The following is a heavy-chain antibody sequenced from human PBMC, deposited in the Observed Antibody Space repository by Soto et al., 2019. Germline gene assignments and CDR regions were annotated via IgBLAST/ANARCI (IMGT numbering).Heavy chain of an antibody. CDR2: MNPNSGNT. D-gene: IGHD2-15*01. J-gene: IGHJ1*01. CDR1: GYTFTSYD. V-gene: IGHV1-8*01. Sequence: ASVKVSCKASGYTFTSYDINWVRQATGQGLEWMGWMNPNSGNTGYAQKFQGRVTMTRNTSISTAYMELSSLRSEDTAVYYCARTPELNIVVVVAATPYFQHWGQGTLVTVSS. CDR3: ARTPELNIVVVVAATPYFQH.